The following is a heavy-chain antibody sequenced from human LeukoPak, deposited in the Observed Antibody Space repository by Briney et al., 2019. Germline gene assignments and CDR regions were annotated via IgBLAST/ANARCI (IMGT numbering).Heavy chain of an antibody. CDR2: ISGSGGST. CDR1: GFTFSSYA. Sequence: RPGGSLRLSCAASGFTFSSYAMNWVRQTPGKGLEWVSAISGSGGSTYYADSVKGRFTISRDNSKNTLYLQMNSLRAEDTAVYYCARAGLRYFDWLLFAYYFDYWGQGTLVTVSS. CDR3: ARAGLRYFDWLLFAYYFDY. J-gene: IGHJ4*02. V-gene: IGHV3-23*01. D-gene: IGHD3-9*01.